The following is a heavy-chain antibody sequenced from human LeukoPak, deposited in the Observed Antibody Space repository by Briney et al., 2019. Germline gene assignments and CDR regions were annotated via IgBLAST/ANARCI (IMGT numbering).Heavy chain of an antibody. D-gene: IGHD5-12*01. V-gene: IGHV3-23*01. CDR1: GFTFSSYA. CDR2: ISGSGGNT. CDR3: AKDRYSGYDYAYYYYGMDV. J-gene: IGHJ6*02. Sequence: GGSLRLSCAASGFTFSSYATSWVRQAPGKGLEWVSTISGSGGNTYYADSVKGRFTISRDNSKNTLYLQMNSLRVEDTAVYYCAKDRYSGYDYAYYYYGMDVWGQGTTVTVSS.